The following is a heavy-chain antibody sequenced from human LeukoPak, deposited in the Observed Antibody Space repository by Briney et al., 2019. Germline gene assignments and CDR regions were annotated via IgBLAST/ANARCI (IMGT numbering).Heavy chain of an antibody. CDR1: GYTFTSYD. V-gene: IGHV1-8*01. CDR2: MNPNSGNT. Sequence: ASVKVSCKASGYTFTSYDINWVRQATGQGLEWMGWMNPNSGNTGYAQKFQGRVTMTRNTSISTAYMELSSLRSEDTALYYCARASVGAKIRYSFDYWGQGTLVTVSS. J-gene: IGHJ4*02. D-gene: IGHD1-26*01. CDR3: ARASVGAKIRYSFDY.